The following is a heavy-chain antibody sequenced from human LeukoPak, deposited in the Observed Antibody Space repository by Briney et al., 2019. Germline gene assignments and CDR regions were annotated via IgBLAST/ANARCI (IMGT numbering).Heavy chain of an antibody. D-gene: IGHD3-10*01. CDR2: NYHSRNT. CDR1: CVPNNRGRYY. Sequence: TLSLTCTLSCVPNNRGRYYWPWIPQHPAKGLDMLVSNYHSRNTYYNPSLKSRVTISIDTSKNQFSLKLSSVTAADTAVYYCARVVRDYWYFDLWGRGTLVTVSS. J-gene: IGHJ2*01. CDR3: ARVVRDYWYFDL. V-gene: IGHV4-31*03.